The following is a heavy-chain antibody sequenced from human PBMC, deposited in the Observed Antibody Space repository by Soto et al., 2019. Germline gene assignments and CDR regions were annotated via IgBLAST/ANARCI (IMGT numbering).Heavy chain of an antibody. CDR3: ARFEWELYGVDY. V-gene: IGHV4-39*01. Sequence: QLQLQASGPGLVKPSETLSLTCTVSGGSISSSSYYWGWIRQPPGKGLEWIGSIYYSGSTYYNPSLKSRVTISVDTSKNQFSLKLSSVTAADTAVYYCARFEWELYGVDYWGQGTLVTVSS. CDR2: IYYSGST. CDR1: GGSISSSSYY. J-gene: IGHJ4*02. D-gene: IGHD1-26*01.